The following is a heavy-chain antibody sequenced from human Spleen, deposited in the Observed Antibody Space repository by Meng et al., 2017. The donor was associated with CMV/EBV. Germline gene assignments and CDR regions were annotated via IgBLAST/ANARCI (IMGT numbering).Heavy chain of an antibody. CDR2: ISWNSGSI. D-gene: IGHD2-2*01. J-gene: IGHJ6*02. CDR1: GFTFDAFA. V-gene: IGHV3-9*01. Sequence: LSLTCAASGFTFDAFALHWVRQAPGKGLEWVSGISWNSGSIGYADSVKGRFTISRDNAKNSLYLQMNNLRPEDTALYYCAKDRGTTSPYYYYGVDVWGQGTTVTVSS. CDR3: AKDRGTTSPYYYYGVDV.